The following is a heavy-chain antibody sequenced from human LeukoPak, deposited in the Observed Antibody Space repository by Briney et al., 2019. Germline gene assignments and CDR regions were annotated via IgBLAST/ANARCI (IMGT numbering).Heavy chain of an antibody. CDR2: MNPNSGNT. D-gene: IGHD3-22*01. CDR3: ARGREDYYDSSCHGIIDY. J-gene: IGHJ4*02. V-gene: IGHV1-8*01. Sequence: GASVKVSCKASGYTFTSYDINWVRQATGQGLEWMGWMNPNSGNTGYAQKFQARVTMTRNTSISTAYMELSRLRSEDTAVYYCARGREDYYDSSCHGIIDYWGPGTLVTVSS. CDR1: GYTFTSYD.